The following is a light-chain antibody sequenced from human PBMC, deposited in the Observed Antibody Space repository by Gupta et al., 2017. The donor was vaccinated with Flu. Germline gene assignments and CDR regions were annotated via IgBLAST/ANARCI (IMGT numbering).Light chain of an antibody. V-gene: IGKV1-12*01. Sequence: PSSLSASVGDTVTIICRASQSFSKWLAWFQPWPVEVPSLLIFAASSLQSGVPARFSGSGSGADFTLTISGLQPEDAAIYYCRQAQSFPWTFGEATKVEI. J-gene: IGKJ1*01. CDR3: RQAQSFPWT. CDR2: AAS. CDR1: QSFSKW.